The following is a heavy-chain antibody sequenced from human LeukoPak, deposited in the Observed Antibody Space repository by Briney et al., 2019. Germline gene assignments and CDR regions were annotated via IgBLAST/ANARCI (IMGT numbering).Heavy chain of an antibody. CDR1: GFTFSSYW. D-gene: IGHD2-15*01. CDR2: ISGDGSST. V-gene: IGHV3-74*01. J-gene: IGHJ5*02. Sequence: GGSLRLSCAASGFTFSSYWMHWVRQAPGKGLVWVSRISGDGSSTSYADSVKGRFTISRDNAKNTLYLQMNSLRAEDTAVYYCARDPYCSGGSCYAGWFDPWGQGTLVTVSS. CDR3: ARDPYCSGGSCYAGWFDP.